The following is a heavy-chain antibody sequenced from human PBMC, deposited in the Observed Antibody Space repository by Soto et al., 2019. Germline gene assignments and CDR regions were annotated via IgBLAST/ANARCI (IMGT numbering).Heavy chain of an antibody. CDR3: ATEGLPEDMIPTDY. Sequence: GASVKVSCKASGYTFTSYYMHWVRQSPGQGLEWMGIINPSGGSTSYAQKFQGRVTMTRDTSTSTVYMELSSLRSEDTVVYYCATEGLPEDMIPTDYWGQGTPVTVSS. CDR1: GYTFTSYY. J-gene: IGHJ4*02. CDR2: INPSGGST. D-gene: IGHD2-15*01. V-gene: IGHV1-46*01.